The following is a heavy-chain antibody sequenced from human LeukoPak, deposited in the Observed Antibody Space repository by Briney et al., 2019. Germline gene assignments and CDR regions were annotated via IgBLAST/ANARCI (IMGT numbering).Heavy chain of an antibody. D-gene: IGHD1-26*01. Sequence: HPGGSLRLSCAASRIMFHRCAISWVRQAPGKGLEWVSSISGSGGGTFYPSSVGGRFTISRDNSKDTVFLQMNGLRAEDTAIYYCAKWDENFYYMDVWGQGTTVTVSS. CDR3: AKWDENFYYMDV. CDR2: ISGSGGGT. CDR1: RIMFHRCA. V-gene: IGHV3-23*01. J-gene: IGHJ6*03.